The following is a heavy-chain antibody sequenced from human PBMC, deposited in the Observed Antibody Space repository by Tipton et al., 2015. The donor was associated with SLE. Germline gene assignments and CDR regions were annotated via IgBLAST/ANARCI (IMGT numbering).Heavy chain of an antibody. J-gene: IGHJ4*02. CDR3: AKDASIVGATGGYFDS. V-gene: IGHV3-9*01. Sequence: SLRLSCAASGFTLDDYSMHWVRQAPGKGLEWVSGINWNSGSIGYADSVQGRFTISRDNAKNSLYLQMNSLRTEDTALYYCAKDASIVGATGGYFDSWGLGTLVTVSS. D-gene: IGHD1-26*01. CDR2: INWNSGSI. CDR1: GFTLDDYS.